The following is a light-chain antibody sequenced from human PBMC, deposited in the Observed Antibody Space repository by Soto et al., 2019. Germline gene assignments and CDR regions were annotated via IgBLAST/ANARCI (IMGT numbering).Light chain of an antibody. J-gene: IGLJ1*01. CDR2: DNS. Sequence: QSVLTQPPSVSGAPGQRVTISCTGSSSNIGAGYDVHWYQRLPGTAPKLLIYDNSNRPSGVPDRCSGSKSGTSASLAITGLQAEDEADYYCQSYDSSVYVFGTGTKVTVL. CDR3: QSYDSSVYV. V-gene: IGLV1-40*01. CDR1: SSNIGAGYD.